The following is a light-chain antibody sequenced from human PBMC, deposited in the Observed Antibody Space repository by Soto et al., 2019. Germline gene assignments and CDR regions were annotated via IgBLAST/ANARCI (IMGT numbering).Light chain of an antibody. CDR2: DAS. J-gene: IGKJ5*01. V-gene: IGKV1-13*02. CDR3: QQHDSLPST. CDR1: HGIGNT. Sequence: AIQVTQSPSSVSASVGDRVTISCRASHGIGNTLGWYQKKPGKPPKVLIYDASSLKSGVPSRFSGSGSRKDSTLTITSLQPEDIGTYCRQQHDSLPSTFGQGTRLAIK.